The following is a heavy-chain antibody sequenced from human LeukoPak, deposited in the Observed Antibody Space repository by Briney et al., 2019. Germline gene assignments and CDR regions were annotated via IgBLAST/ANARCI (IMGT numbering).Heavy chain of an antibody. D-gene: IGHD2-8*01. V-gene: IGHV3-7*01. CDR3: AKGRRGNGEVY. J-gene: IGHJ4*02. CDR1: GFTFSSYW. Sequence: GGSLRLSCAVSGFTFSSYWMNWVRQAPGKGLEWVANIKQDGSEKNYVDSVKGRFTISRDNAKSSLFLQMNDLRAEDTAVYYCAKGRRGNGEVYWGQGTLVTVSS. CDR2: IKQDGSEK.